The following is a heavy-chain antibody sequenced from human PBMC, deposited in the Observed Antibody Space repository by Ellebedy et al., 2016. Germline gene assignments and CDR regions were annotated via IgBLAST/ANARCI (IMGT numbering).Heavy chain of an antibody. J-gene: IGHJ4*02. V-gene: IGHV3-23*01. CDR3: RQGHYFDQ. CDR1: GFNFSTFF. CDR2: ISGGGDNT. Sequence: GGSLRLXXTASGFNFSTFFMSWVRQAPGKGLEWVATISGGGDNTFIADSVKGWFTISRDNSKNTLYLQMNNLRVDDTALYYCRQGHYFDQWGQGALVTVSS.